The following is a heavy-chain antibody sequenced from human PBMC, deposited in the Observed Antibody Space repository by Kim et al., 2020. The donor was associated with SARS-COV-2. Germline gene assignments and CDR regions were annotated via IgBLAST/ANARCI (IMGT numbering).Heavy chain of an antibody. V-gene: IGHV3-73*01. CDR1: GFTFSGST. CDR2: IRSKPNNYAT. Sequence: GESLRLSCAASGFTFSGSTMHWVRQASGKGLEWVGRIRSKPNNYATAYAASVKGRFTISRDDSKNTAYLQMSSLKTEDTAVYYCTRVNPIAGGWYDAFDISGQATMVTVSS. D-gene: IGHD6-19*01. J-gene: IGHJ3*02. CDR3: TRVNPIAGGWYDAFDI.